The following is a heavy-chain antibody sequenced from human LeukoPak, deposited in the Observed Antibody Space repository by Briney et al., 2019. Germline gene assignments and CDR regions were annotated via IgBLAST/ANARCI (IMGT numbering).Heavy chain of an antibody. Sequence: PSETLSLTCTVSGGSISSDYWSWIRQPPGKGLEWIGYIYYSGSTNYNPSLKSRVTISVDTSKNQFSLKLSSVTAADTAVYYCARGVGQWLAYFDYWGQGTLVTVSS. CDR1: GGSISSDY. CDR3: ARGVGQWLAYFDY. V-gene: IGHV4-59*01. J-gene: IGHJ4*02. D-gene: IGHD6-19*01. CDR2: IYYSGST.